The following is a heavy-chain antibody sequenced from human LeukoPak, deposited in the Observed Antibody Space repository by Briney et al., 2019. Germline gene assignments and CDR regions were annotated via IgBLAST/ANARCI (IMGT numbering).Heavy chain of an antibody. CDR1: GFTFSSYS. Sequence: GGSLRLSCTASGFTFSSYSMNWVRQAPGKGLEWISYISSSSRTIYYADSVKGRFTISRDNAKNSLFLQMNSLRAEDTAVYYCARSNYYDSSGYPSFDNWGQGTLVTVSS. V-gene: IGHV3-48*04. J-gene: IGHJ4*02. D-gene: IGHD3-22*01. CDR2: ISSSSRTI. CDR3: ARSNYYDSSGYPSFDN.